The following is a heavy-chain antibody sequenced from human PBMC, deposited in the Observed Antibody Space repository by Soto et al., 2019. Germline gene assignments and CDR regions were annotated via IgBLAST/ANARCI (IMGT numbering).Heavy chain of an antibody. CDR2: ISGSGGST. J-gene: IGHJ2*01. Sequence: EVQLLESGGGLVEPGGSLRLSCAASGFTFSSHAMSWVRQAPGKGLEWVSGISGSGGSTYNADSVKGRFTISRDNSKNTLYLEMNSLRAEDTAVSYCAKDLCPDIVVVEGAPPDWYFDLWGRGTLVTVSS. D-gene: IGHD2-15*01. V-gene: IGHV3-23*01. CDR1: GFTFSSHA. CDR3: AKDLCPDIVVVEGAPPDWYFDL.